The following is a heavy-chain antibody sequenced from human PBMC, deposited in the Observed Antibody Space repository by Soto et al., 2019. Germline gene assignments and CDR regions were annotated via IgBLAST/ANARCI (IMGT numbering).Heavy chain of an antibody. V-gene: IGHV1-46*03. Sequence: ASVKLSCKASGYTFTNSYSHWVRQAPGQGLEWMGVINPTGGRASYAPKFQGRVTLTRDTSTSTAYMELSSLRSEDTAVYYCARGNDVLTGWGPRTLVTVSS. CDR2: INPTGGRA. CDR1: GYTFTNSY. CDR3: ARGNDVLTG. J-gene: IGHJ4*02. D-gene: IGHD3-9*01.